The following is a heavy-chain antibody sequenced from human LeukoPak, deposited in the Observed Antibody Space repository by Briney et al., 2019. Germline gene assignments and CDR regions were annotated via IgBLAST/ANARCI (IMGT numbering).Heavy chain of an antibody. CDR2: INPNGGNT. V-gene: IGHV1-46*01. J-gene: IGHJ5*01. Sequence: ASVKVSRKASVYTCTVYYVHWVCHAPRQGLGRVGIINPNGGNTNYAQKYQGSLTMTRDPSTSTVYMELSWLRSEDTAVYYCARDLAIIVLLGTRPMGGFDSWRRGTLVSVS. CDR1: VYTCTVYY. D-gene: IGHD3-3*01. CDR3: ARDLAIIVLLGTRPMGGFDS.